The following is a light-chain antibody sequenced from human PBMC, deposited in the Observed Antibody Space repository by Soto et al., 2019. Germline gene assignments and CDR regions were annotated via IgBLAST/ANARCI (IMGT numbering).Light chain of an antibody. CDR2: GAS. J-gene: IGKJ2*01. CDR1: QSVYSNY. Sequence: EIVLTQSPGTLSLSPGERATLSCRASQSVYSNYLAWYQQKPGQAPRLLIYGASSRATGIPDRFSGSGSGTDFTLAISSLEPEDVAVYYCQQYGSSLMYTFGQGTKRESK. CDR3: QQYGSSLMYT. V-gene: IGKV3-20*01.